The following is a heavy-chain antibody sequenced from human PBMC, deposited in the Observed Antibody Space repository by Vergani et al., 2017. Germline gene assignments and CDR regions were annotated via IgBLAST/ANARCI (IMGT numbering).Heavy chain of an antibody. CDR2: IWYDGSNK. CDR3: ARESAGHCSGGSCYGSWMYYYYYGMDV. V-gene: IGHV3-33*01. J-gene: IGHJ6*02. Sequence: QVQLVESGGGVVQPGRSLRLSCAASGFTFSSYGMHWVCQAPGKGLEWVAVIWYDGSNKYYADSVKGRFTISRDNSKNTLYLQMNSLRAEDTAVYYCARESAGHCSGGSCYGSWMYYYYYGMDVWGQGTTVTVSS. D-gene: IGHD2-15*01. CDR1: GFTFSSYG.